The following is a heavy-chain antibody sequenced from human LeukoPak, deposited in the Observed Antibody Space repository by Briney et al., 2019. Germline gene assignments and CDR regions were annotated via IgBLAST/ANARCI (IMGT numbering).Heavy chain of an antibody. CDR1: GASFSGYY. V-gene: IGHV4-34*01. CDR2: INHSGST. Sequence: SETLSLTCAVYGASFSGYYCSWIRQPPGKGLERIGEINHSGSTTYNPSLKSRITISVDTSKSQFSLKLRSVAAADTAVFYCAVDSSGAARFDPWGQGTLVTVSS. CDR3: AVDSSGAARFDP. J-gene: IGHJ5*02. D-gene: IGHD3-22*01.